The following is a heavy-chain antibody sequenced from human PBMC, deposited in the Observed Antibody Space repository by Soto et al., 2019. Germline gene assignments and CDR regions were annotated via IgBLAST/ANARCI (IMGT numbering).Heavy chain of an antibody. V-gene: IGHV4-30-4*01. Sequence: SETLSLTCTVSGGSISSGDYYWSWIRQPPGKGLEWIGYIYYSGSTYYNPSLKSRVTISVDTSKNQFSLKLSSVTAADTAVYYCARDYYDSSGYSPFDYWGQGTLVTVSS. CDR2: IYYSGST. D-gene: IGHD3-22*01. J-gene: IGHJ4*02. CDR3: ARDYYDSSGYSPFDY. CDR1: GGSISSGDYY.